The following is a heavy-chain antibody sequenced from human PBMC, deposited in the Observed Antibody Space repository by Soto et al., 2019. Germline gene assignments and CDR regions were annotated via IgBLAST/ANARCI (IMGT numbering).Heavy chain of an antibody. D-gene: IGHD4-17*01. CDR2: IYWDDDK. CDR3: AYGDYVGNWFDP. J-gene: IGHJ5*02. CDR1: GFSVSTSGVG. V-gene: IGHV2-5*02. Sequence: HITLKESGPTLVKPTQTLTLTCTFSGFSVSTSGVGVGWIRQPPGKALEWLALIYWDDDKRYSPSLKSRLTITKDTYKNQVVLTMTNMDPVDTATYYCAYGDYVGNWFDPWGQGTLVTVSS.